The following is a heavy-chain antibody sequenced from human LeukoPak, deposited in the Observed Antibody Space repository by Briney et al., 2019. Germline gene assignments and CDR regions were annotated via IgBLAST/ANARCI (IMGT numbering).Heavy chain of an antibody. CDR3: ARLLGGYCSSTSCYVF. V-gene: IGHV5-51*01. J-gene: IGHJ4*02. Sequence: GETLQISCQGSGYIFTSYWIGWVRQVPGKGLEWMWIINHGDSDTRFSPSFQGQVTISADNSISTAYLQWSSLKASDTAMYYCARLLGGYCSSTSCYVFWGQGTLVTV. D-gene: IGHD2-2*01. CDR2: INHGDSDT. CDR1: GYIFTSYW.